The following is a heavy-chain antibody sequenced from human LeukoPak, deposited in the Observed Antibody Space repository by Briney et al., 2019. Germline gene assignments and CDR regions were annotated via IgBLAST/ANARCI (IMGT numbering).Heavy chain of an antibody. CDR3: AELGITMIGGV. J-gene: IGHJ6*04. Sequence: GGSLRLSCAASGFTFTTNWMSWVRQPPGKGLEWVANIKQDGTEKYYVDSVKGRFTISRDNAKNSLYLQMNSLRAEDTAVYYCAELGITMIGGVWGKGTTVTISS. D-gene: IGHD3-10*02. CDR2: IKQDGTEK. V-gene: IGHV3-7*01. CDR1: GFTFTTNW.